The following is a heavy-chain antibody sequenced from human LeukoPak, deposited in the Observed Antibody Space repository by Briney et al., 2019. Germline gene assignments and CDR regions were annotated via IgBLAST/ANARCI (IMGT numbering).Heavy chain of an antibody. D-gene: IGHD5-12*01. J-gene: IGHJ3*02. CDR2: IYYSGST. V-gene: IGHV4-59*01. Sequence: SETLSLTCTVSGGSISSYYWSWIRQPPGKGLEWIGYIYYSGSTNYNPSLKSRVTISVDTSKSQFSLKLSSVTAADTAVYYCARGVDIVATLDAFDIWGQGTMVTVSS. CDR1: GGSISSYY. CDR3: ARGVDIVATLDAFDI.